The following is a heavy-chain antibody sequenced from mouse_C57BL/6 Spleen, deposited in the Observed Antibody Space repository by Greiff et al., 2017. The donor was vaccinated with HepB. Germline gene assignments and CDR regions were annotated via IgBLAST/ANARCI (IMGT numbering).Heavy chain of an antibody. CDR1: GYTFTDYY. CDR2: INPYNGGT. CDR3: ARDNYYGSKDY. V-gene: IGHV1-19*01. J-gene: IGHJ2*01. Sequence: EVQLQQSGPVLVKPGASVKMSCKASGYTFTDYYMNWVKQSHGKSLEWIGVINPYNGGTSYNQKFKGKATLTVDKSSSTAYMELNSLTSEDSAVYYCARDNYYGSKDYWGQGTTLTVSS. D-gene: IGHD1-1*01.